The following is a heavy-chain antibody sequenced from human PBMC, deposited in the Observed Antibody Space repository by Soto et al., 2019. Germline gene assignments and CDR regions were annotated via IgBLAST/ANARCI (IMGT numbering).Heavy chain of an antibody. CDR1: GYTFTSYY. Sequence: ASVKVSCKASGYTFTSYYMHWVRQAPGQGLEWMGIINPSGGSTSYAQKFQGRVTMTRDRSTSTVYMELSSLRSEDTAVYYCARVRSVLRFLEWTDDAFDIWGQGTMVTVSS. D-gene: IGHD3-3*01. J-gene: IGHJ3*02. CDR3: ARVRSVLRFLEWTDDAFDI. V-gene: IGHV1-46*03. CDR2: INPSGGST.